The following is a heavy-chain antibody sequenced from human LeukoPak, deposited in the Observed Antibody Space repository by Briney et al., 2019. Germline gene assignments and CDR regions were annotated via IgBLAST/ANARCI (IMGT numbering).Heavy chain of an antibody. CDR3: ARTLTLPNWFDP. CDR1: GGSISSSSYY. J-gene: IGHJ5*02. D-gene: IGHD2-21*02. V-gene: IGHV4-39*01. Sequence: SETLSLTCTVSGGSISSSSYYWGWIRRPPGKGLEWIGNIYYSGSTYYNPSLKSRVTISVDTSKNQFSLKLSSVTAADTAVYYCARTLTLPNWFDPWGQGTLVTVSS. CDR2: IYYSGST.